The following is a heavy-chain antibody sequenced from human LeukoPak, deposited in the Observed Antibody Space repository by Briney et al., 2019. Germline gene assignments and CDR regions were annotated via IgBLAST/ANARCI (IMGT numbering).Heavy chain of an antibody. Sequence: PGGSLRLSCAASGFTFSSYAMSWVRQAPGKGLEWVSAISGSGGSTYYADSVKGRFTISRDNSKNTLYLQMNSLRAEDTAVYYCARPLRFLEWFDFDYWGQGTLVTVSS. D-gene: IGHD3-3*01. CDR2: ISGSGGST. CDR3: ARPLRFLEWFDFDY. CDR1: GFTFSSYA. J-gene: IGHJ4*02. V-gene: IGHV3-23*01.